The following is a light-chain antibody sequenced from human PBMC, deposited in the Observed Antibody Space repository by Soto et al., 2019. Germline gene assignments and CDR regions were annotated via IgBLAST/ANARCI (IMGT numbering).Light chain of an antibody. CDR3: SSYAGSNNGV. CDR2: EVS. Sequence: QSVLTQPPSASGSPGQSVTISCTGTSSDVGAYNYVSWYQQNPGKAPKLMIYEVSKRPSGVPDRFSGSKSGNTASLTVSGLQAEDEADYYCSSYAGSNNGVFGGGTKLTVL. CDR1: SSDVGAYNY. J-gene: IGLJ3*02. V-gene: IGLV2-8*01.